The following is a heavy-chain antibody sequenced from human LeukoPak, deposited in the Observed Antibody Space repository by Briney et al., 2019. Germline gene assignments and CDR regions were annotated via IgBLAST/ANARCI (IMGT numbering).Heavy chain of an antibody. J-gene: IGHJ3*02. CDR3: AKSNGYGLIDI. V-gene: IGHV4-59*12. CDR2: SGST. Sequence: SETLSLTCTVSGGSISNYYWGWVRQPPGKALEWIYSGSTYYSPSLKSRVTISLDTSRNQFSLKLNSVTAADTAVYYCAKSNGYGLIDIWGQGTMVTVSS. CDR1: GGSISNYY. D-gene: IGHD3-22*01.